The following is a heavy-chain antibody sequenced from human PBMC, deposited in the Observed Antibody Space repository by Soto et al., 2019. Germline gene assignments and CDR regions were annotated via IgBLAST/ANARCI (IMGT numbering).Heavy chain of an antibody. Sequence: GGSLRLSCAASGFTCSSYEMNWVRQAPGKGLEWVSYISSSGSTIYYADSVKGRFTISRDNAKNSLYMQMNSLRAEDTAVYYCARTLAAADLVPLDYWGQGTLVTVSS. CDR3: ARTLAAADLVPLDY. V-gene: IGHV3-48*03. CDR2: ISSSGSTI. D-gene: IGHD6-13*01. J-gene: IGHJ4*02. CDR1: GFTCSSYE.